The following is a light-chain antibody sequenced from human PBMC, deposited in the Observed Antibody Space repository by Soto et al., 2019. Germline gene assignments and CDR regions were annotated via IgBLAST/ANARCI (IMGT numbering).Light chain of an antibody. CDR1: QTISSNY. J-gene: IGKJ1*01. CDR3: QQYVSWT. Sequence: EIVLTQSPGTLSVSPGERVTLSCRASQTISSNYLAWYQQKPGQAPRLLIYGTSSRATGIPDRFSGSGSGTDFTLTISRLEPEDSAIYYCQQYVSWTFGQGTKVEIK. V-gene: IGKV3-20*01. CDR2: GTS.